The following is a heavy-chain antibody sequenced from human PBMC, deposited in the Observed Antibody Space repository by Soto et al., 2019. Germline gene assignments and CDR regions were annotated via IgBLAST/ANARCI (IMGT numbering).Heavy chain of an antibody. J-gene: IGHJ4*02. CDR1: GGSISSYY. Sequence: SSETLSLTCTVSGGSISSYYWSWLRQPPGKGLEWIGYIYYSGSTNYNPSLKSRVTISVDASKNQFSLKLSSVTAADTAVYYCARIKTQDFDYWGQGTLVTVS. CDR2: IYYSGST. CDR3: ARIKTQDFDY. V-gene: IGHV4-59*01.